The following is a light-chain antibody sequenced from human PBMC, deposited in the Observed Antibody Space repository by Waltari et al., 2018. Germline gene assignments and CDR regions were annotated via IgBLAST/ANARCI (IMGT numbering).Light chain of an antibody. CDR3: SAHGGANNFYV. CDR1: SRDVGAYDL. CDR2: EVS. V-gene: IGLV2-8*01. J-gene: IGLJ1*01. Sequence: QSALTQPPSASGSPGQSVTISCTGPSRDVGAYDLVSWYQQHPGKAPKLMIYEVSKRPSGVPDRFSGSKSGNTASLTVSGLQAEDEADYYCSAHGGANNFYVFGTGTEVTVL.